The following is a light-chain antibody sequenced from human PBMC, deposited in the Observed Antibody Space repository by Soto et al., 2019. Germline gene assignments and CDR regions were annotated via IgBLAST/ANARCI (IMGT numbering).Light chain of an antibody. V-gene: IGKV3-11*01. Sequence: EIVLTQSPATLSLSPGERATLSCRASQSLSTYLAWYQQKPGQAPRLLIYDASNRATGIPARISGSGSGTDFPLTISSLEPEDFAIYYCQQRSNWWTFGQGTKVDI. CDR2: DAS. CDR1: QSLSTY. CDR3: QQRSNWWT. J-gene: IGKJ1*01.